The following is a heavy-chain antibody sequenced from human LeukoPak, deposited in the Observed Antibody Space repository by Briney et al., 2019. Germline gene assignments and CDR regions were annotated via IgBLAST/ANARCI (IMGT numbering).Heavy chain of an antibody. Sequence: ASVKVSCKASGGTFSSYGISWVRQAPGQGLEWMGWISTYNGNTNYTQKFQGRVTMTTDTSTSTAYMELRSLRSDDSAVYYCARDRPGGTTIFGVVTAFDYWGQGTLVTVSS. J-gene: IGHJ4*02. D-gene: IGHD3-3*01. CDR3: ARDRPGGTTIFGVVTAFDY. CDR2: ISTYNGNT. CDR1: GGTFSSYG. V-gene: IGHV1-18*01.